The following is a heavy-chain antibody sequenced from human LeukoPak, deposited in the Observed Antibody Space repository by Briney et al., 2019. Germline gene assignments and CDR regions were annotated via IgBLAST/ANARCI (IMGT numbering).Heavy chain of an antibody. J-gene: IGHJ5*02. CDR2: IDPSDSYT. CDR3: ARHERHDYDTPGPRFDP. Sequence: GESLKISCKGAGYSFTSYWISRVGQMPGKGLEWMGRIDPSDSYTNYSPSFQGHVTISADKSISTAYLQWSSLKASDTAMYYCARHERHDYDTPGPRFDPWGQGTLVTVSS. D-gene: IGHD3-22*01. CDR1: GYSFTSYW. V-gene: IGHV5-10-1*01.